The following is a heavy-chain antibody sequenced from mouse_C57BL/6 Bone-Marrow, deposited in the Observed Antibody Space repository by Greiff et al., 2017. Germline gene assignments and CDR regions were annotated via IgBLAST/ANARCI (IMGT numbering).Heavy chain of an antibody. CDR1: GYSFTGYY. D-gene: IGHD1-1*01. CDR2: INPSTGGT. J-gene: IGHJ1*03. Sequence: EVQLQQSGPELVKPGASVKISCKASGYSFTGYYMNWVKQSPEKSLEWIGEINPSTGGTTYNQKFKAKATLTVDKSSSTAYMQLKSRTSEDSAVYYSAREGDYYGSLYFDVWGTGTTVTVSS. CDR3: AREGDYYGSLYFDV. V-gene: IGHV1-42*01.